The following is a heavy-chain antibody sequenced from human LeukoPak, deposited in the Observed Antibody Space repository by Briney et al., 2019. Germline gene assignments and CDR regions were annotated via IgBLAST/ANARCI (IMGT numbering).Heavy chain of an antibody. CDR3: ARGGGGDSS. CDR2: ISSSSSTI. Sequence: GGSLRLSCAASGFTFSDYNMNWVRQAPGKGLEWVSYISSSSSTIYYADSVKGRFTISRDNAKNSLCLQMNSLRAEDTAVYYCARGGGGDSSWGQGTLVTVSS. D-gene: IGHD5-18*01. CDR1: GFTFSDYN. J-gene: IGHJ4*02. V-gene: IGHV3-48*04.